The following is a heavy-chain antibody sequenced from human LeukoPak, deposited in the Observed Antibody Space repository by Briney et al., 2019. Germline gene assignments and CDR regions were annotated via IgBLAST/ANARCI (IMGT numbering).Heavy chain of an antibody. CDR2: ISSSSNIK. V-gene: IGHV3-48*01. CDR3: ARWDGDDKDY. Sequence: ETLSLTCTVSGDSISSYSWNWVRQAPGKGLEWISYISSSSNIKYYTDSVKGRFTISRDNAKNSLYLQMNSLRAEDTAVYYCARWDGDDKDYWGQGTLVTVSS. J-gene: IGHJ4*02. D-gene: IGHD2-21*02. CDR1: GDSISSYS.